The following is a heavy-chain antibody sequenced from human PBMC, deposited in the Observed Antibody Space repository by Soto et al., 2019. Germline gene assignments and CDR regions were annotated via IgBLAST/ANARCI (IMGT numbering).Heavy chain of an antibody. CDR3: AKDDSASSGWYGSYYYYYGMDV. J-gene: IGHJ6*02. D-gene: IGHD6-19*01. CDR1: GFTFSSYG. CDR2: ISYDGSNK. V-gene: IGHV3-30*18. Sequence: QVQLVESGGGVVQPGRSLRLSCAASGFTFSSYGMHWVRQAPGKGLEWVAVISYDGSNKYYADSVKGRFTISRDNSKNTLYLHMNSLRAEDTAVYYCAKDDSASSGWYGSYYYYYGMDVWGQGTTVTVSS.